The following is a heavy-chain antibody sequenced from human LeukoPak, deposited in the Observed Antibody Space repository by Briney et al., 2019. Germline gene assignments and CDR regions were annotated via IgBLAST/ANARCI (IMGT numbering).Heavy chain of an antibody. J-gene: IGHJ4*02. CDR2: MKSKTDGGTT. Sequence: GRSLRLSCAASGFTFRSYDMHWVRQAPGKGLEWVGRMKSKTDGGTTDYAAPVKGRFTISRDDSKNTLYLQMNSLKTEDTAVYYCTTDCDSTSCYAADAAQWGQGTLVTVSS. V-gene: IGHV3-15*01. CDR3: TTDCDSTSCYAADAAQ. CDR1: GFTFRSYD. D-gene: IGHD2-2*01.